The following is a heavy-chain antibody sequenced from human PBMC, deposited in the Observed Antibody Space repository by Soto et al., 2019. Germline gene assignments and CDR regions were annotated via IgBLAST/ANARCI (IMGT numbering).Heavy chain of an antibody. D-gene: IGHD3-22*01. CDR3: TADRIVVLSAN. J-gene: IGHJ4*02. Sequence: GGSMRLPRAASGISVRDNYMNWVRQATGKGLEWVGRIKSKADGGKTDYAATVKGRFTISRDDSKNTLYLQMNSLKTEDTAVYYCTADRIVVLSANWGQGTLVTVSS. CDR2: IKSKADGGKT. V-gene: IGHV3-15*01. CDR1: GISVRDNY.